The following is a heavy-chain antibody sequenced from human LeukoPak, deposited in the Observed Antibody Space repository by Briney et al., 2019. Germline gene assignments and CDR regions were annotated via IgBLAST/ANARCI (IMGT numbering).Heavy chain of an antibody. CDR1: GASISSYS. V-gene: IGHV4-4*07. CDR3: ARRDISSGWSFDY. J-gene: IGHJ4*02. CDR2: IHTSGST. Sequence: PSETLSLTCTVSGASISSYSWSWIRQPPGKGLEWIGPIHTSGSTNYNPPLKSRVSMSIDSTEDQVSLTIRSVTAADTAFYYCARRDISSGWSFDYWGQGTLVTVSS. D-gene: IGHD6-19*01.